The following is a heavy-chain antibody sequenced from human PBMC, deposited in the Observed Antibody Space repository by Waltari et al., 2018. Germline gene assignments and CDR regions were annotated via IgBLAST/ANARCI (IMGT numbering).Heavy chain of an antibody. Sequence: EVQLAESGGGLVQPGESLRLSCAASGFTFSPYWMHWVRQGPGKGLVWVSRINTDGRTINYADSWKGRFTISRDNAKNTLYLQMNSLRAEDTAVYYCTREDYGGKDYWGQGTLVTVSS. CDR2: INTDGRTI. D-gene: IGHD4-17*01. J-gene: IGHJ4*02. CDR3: TREDYGGKDY. V-gene: IGHV3-74*01. CDR1: GFTFSPYW.